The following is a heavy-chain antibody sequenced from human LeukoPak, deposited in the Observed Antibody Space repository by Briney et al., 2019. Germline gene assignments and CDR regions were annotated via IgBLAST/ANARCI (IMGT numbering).Heavy chain of an antibody. Sequence: CXVSGGSISSSSDYWGWIRQAPGKGLEWIGSIYYHENTYYNSSLKSRVTISVDTSKNQFSLKLKSVTAADTAWYFXARRXYSXAYWKHFDYWGQGTRVTVSS. D-gene: IGHD1-1*01. CDR3: ARRXYSXAYWKHFDY. CDR2: IYYHENT. J-gene: IGHJ4*02. V-gene: IGHV4-39*01. CDR1: GGSISSSSDY.